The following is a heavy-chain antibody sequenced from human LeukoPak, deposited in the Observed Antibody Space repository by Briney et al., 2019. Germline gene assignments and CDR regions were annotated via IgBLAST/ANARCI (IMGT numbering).Heavy chain of an antibody. CDR2: IKEDGSEK. J-gene: IGHJ4*02. CDR3: SGGSRFVDY. V-gene: IGHV3-7*04. Sequence: GGSLRLSCAASGFIFSNYWMTWVRQAPGKGLGWVANIKEDGSEKYYVDSVKGRFTISRDNAKNSLYLQMNSLRAEDTAVYYCSGGSRFVDYWGQGTLVTVSS. CDR1: GFIFSNYW. D-gene: IGHD3-10*01.